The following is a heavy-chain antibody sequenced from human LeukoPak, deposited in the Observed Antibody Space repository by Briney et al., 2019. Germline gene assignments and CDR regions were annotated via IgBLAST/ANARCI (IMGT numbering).Heavy chain of an antibody. J-gene: IGHJ4*02. CDR2: IIPILGIA. D-gene: IGHD3-22*01. CDR3: ARDRLPAYYYDSSGYSGY. Sequence: ASVKVSCKASGYTFTSYDINWVRQAPGQGLEWMGRIIPILGIANYAQKFQGRVTITADKSTSTAYMELSSLRSEDTAVYYCARDRLPAYYYDSSGYSGYWGQGTLVTVSS. V-gene: IGHV1-69*04. CDR1: GYTFTSYD.